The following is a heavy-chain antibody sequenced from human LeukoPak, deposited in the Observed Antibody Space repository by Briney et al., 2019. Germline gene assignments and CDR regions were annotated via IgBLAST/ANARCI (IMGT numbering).Heavy chain of an antibody. V-gene: IGHV3-33*01. CDR2: IWYEGSDK. Sequence: GSLRLSCAASGFTFRSYGMHWVRQAPGRGLEWVAVIWYEGSDKHYADSVKGRFTISRDNSKNTLYLQLNSLRAEDTAVYYCARGMQQLYHFDSWGRGTLVTVSS. CDR3: ARGMQQLYHFDS. CDR1: GFTFRSYG. D-gene: IGHD6-13*01. J-gene: IGHJ4*02.